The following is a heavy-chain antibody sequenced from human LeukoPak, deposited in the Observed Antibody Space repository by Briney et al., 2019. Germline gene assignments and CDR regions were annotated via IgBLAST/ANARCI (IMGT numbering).Heavy chain of an antibody. J-gene: IGHJ4*02. CDR1: GGSFSGDY. CDR3: ARQVSAAVGEIDY. CDR2: INHSGST. V-gene: IGHV4-34*01. D-gene: IGHD6-13*01. Sequence: SETLSLTCAVYGGSFSGDYWSWIRQPPGKGLEWIGEINHSGSTNYNASLKSRVAISVDTSKNQFSLKLSSVTAADTAVYYCARQVSAAVGEIDYWGQGTLVTVSP.